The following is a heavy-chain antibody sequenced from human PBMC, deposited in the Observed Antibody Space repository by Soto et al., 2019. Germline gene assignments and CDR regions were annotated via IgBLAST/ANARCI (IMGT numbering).Heavy chain of an antibody. V-gene: IGHV3-30-3*01. Sequence: GGSLRLSCAASGFTFSSYAMHWVRQAPGKGLEWVAVISYDGSNKYYADSVKGRFTISRDNSKNTLYLQMNSLRAEDTAVYYCARDHNWNYDYYGMDVWGQGTTVTVSS. CDR1: GFTFSSYA. CDR2: ISYDGSNK. D-gene: IGHD1-1*01. J-gene: IGHJ6*02. CDR3: ARDHNWNYDYYGMDV.